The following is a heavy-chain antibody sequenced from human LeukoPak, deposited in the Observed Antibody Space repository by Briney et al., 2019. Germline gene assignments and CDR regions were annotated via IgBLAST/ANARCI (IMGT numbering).Heavy chain of an antibody. CDR2: ISSSSSYI. Sequence: PGGSLRLSCAASGFTFSSYSMNWVRQAPGKGLEWVSSISSSSSYIYYADSVKGRFTISRDNAKNSLYLQMNSLRAEDTAVYYCARAYGSTEYYFDYWGQGTLVTVSS. CDR3: ARAYGSTEYYFDY. V-gene: IGHV3-21*01. D-gene: IGHD4-17*01. J-gene: IGHJ4*02. CDR1: GFTFSSYS.